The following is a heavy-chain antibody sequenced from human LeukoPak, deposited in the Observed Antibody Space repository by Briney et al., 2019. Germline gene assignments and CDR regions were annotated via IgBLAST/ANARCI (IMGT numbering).Heavy chain of an antibody. V-gene: IGHV4-34*01. CDR1: GGSFSGYY. CDR3: ASSSSWSNDFDY. D-gene: IGHD6-13*01. CDR2: INHSGST. Sequence: SETLSLTCAVYGGSFSGYYWSWIRQPPGKGLEWIGEINHSGSTNYNPSLKSRVTISVDTSKNQFSLKLSSVTAADTAVYYCASSSSWSNDFDYWGQGTLVTVSS. J-gene: IGHJ4*02.